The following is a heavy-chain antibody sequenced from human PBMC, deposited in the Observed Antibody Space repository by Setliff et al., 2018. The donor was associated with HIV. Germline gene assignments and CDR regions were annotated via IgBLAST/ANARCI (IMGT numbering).Heavy chain of an antibody. J-gene: IGHJ4*02. CDR2: IGTYNGNT. CDR1: GYTFTNFG. CDR3: ARDPTGGAARFDY. Sequence: ASVKVSCKASGYTFTNFGITWVRQAPGQGLEWMGWIGTYNGNTNYARKLQGRVTMTTDTSTSTAYMELRSLRSDDTAVYYCARDPTGGAARFDYWGQGTLVTVS. D-gene: IGHD6-6*01. V-gene: IGHV1-18*01.